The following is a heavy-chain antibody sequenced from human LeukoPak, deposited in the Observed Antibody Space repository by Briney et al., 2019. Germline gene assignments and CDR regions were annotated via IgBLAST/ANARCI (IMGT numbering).Heavy chain of an antibody. CDR1: GFIFSTYI. J-gene: IGHJ3*02. CDR3: VRDNDDYKDDDFVYAFDI. CDR2: INSGGSVT. V-gene: IGHV3-48*02. D-gene: IGHD4-17*01. Sequence: GGSPRLSCAASGFIFSTYIMNWVRQAPGKGLEWVAIINSGGSVTYYADSVRGRFTISRDNAKNSLYLQMNSLRDEDTAVYYCVRDNDDYKDDDFVYAFDIWGQGTMVTVSS.